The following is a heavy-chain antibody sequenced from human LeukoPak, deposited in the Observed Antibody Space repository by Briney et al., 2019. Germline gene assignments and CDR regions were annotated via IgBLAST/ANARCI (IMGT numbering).Heavy chain of an antibody. J-gene: IGHJ6*02. D-gene: IGHD6-19*01. CDR2: IYYTGNT. Sequence: SETLSLTCTVSGGSISSYYWSWIRQPPGKGLEWIGCIYYTGNTNYNPSLKSRVTMSVDTSKNQFSLKLSSVTAADTAVYYCARERASEWLGQYYYYYYGMDVWGQGTTVTVSS. V-gene: IGHV4-59*12. CDR3: ARERASEWLGQYYYYYYGMDV. CDR1: GGSISSYY.